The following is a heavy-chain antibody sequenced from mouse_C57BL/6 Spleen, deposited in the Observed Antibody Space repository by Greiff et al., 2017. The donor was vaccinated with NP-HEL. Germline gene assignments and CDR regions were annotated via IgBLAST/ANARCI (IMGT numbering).Heavy chain of an antibody. CDR1: GFTFSDYG. Sequence: DVMLVESGGGLVKPGGSLKLSCAASGFTFSDYGMHWVRQAPEKGLEWVAYISSGSSTIYYADTVKGRFTISRDNAKNTLFLQMTSLRSEDTAMYYCARASHYYAMDYWGQGTSVTVSS. J-gene: IGHJ4*01. CDR2: ISSGSSTI. V-gene: IGHV5-17*01. CDR3: ARASHYYAMDY.